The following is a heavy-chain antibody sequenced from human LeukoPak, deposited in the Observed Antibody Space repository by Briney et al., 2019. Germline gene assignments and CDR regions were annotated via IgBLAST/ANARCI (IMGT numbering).Heavy chain of an antibody. CDR2: ISSSGSTI. D-gene: IGHD3-9*01. CDR1: GFTFSDYY. V-gene: IGHV3-11*01. Sequence: GGSLRLSCAASGFTFSDYYMSWIRQAPGKWLEWVAYISSSGSTIYYADSGKGRFTIARDNSKNTLYLQMNSLRGEDTAVYYCAKGWTMNYAILTGFSEVFDYWGQGTLVAVSS. CDR3: AKGWTMNYAILTGFSEVFDY. J-gene: IGHJ4*02.